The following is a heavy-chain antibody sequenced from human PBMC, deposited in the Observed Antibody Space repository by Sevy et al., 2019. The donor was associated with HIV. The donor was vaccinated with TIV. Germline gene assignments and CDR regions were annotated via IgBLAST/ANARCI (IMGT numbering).Heavy chain of an antibody. V-gene: IGHV3-9*01. Sequence: GGSLRLSCAASGFTFNDYAMHWVRQAPGKGLEWVSGISWNSNSIDYAASVKGRFTISRDNAKNSLYLQMNSLRPEDTALYYCAQEGSGSYFYWGQGTLVTVSS. D-gene: IGHD1-26*01. J-gene: IGHJ4*02. CDR2: ISWNSNSI. CDR3: AQEGSGSYFY. CDR1: GFTFNDYA.